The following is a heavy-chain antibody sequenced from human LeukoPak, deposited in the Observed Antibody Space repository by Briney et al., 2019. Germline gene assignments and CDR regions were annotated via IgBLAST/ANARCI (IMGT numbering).Heavy chain of an antibody. CDR2: INHSGST. D-gene: IGHD3-10*01. V-gene: IGHV4-34*01. CDR3: ARDPNDFYYGSGSYFDY. Sequence: IPSETLSLTCAVYGGSFSGYYWSWIRQPPGKGLEWIGEINHSGSTNYNPSLKSRVTISVDTSKNQFSLKLSSVTAADTAVYYCARDPNDFYYGSGSYFDYWGQGTLVTVSS. CDR1: GGSFSGYY. J-gene: IGHJ4*02.